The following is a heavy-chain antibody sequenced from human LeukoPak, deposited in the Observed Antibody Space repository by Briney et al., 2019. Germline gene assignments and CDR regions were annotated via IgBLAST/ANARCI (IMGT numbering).Heavy chain of an antibody. CDR2: INYSGST. V-gene: IGHV4-59*08. CDR3: ARRQYCGGDCYSGDDAFDI. D-gene: IGHD2-21*02. J-gene: IGHJ3*02. CDR1: GGSISNYY. Sequence: SETLSLTCTVSGGSISNYYWSGIRNPPGKGLDWIGFINYSGSTNYNPSLKSRVTISVDTSKNQFSLKLSSVTAADTAVYYCARRQYCGGDCYSGDDAFDIWGQGTMVTVSS.